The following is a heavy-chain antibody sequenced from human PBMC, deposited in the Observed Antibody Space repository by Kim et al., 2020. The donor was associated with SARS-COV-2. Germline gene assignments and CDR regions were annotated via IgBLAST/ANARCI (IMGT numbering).Heavy chain of an antibody. D-gene: IGHD6-6*01. CDR1: GFTFSSYG. V-gene: IGHV3-33*01. Sequence: GGSLRLSCAASGFTFSSYGMHWVRQAPGKGLEWVAVIWYDGSNKYYADSVKGRFTISRDNSKNTLYLQMNSLRAEDTAVYYCASAKPPPYSSSSGEDYYYYYGMDVWGQGTTVTVSS. CDR3: ASAKPPPYSSSSGEDYYYYYGMDV. J-gene: IGHJ6*02. CDR2: IWYDGSNK.